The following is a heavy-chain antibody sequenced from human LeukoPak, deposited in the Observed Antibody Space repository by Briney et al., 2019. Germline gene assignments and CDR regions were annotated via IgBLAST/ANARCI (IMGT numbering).Heavy chain of an antibody. CDR1: GFTFSSSA. CDR3: ARVYDVLTGGFDH. Sequence: GGSLRLSCAASGFTFSSSAMSWVRQAPGKGLEWVSFISSSMISIHYADSVQGRFTISKDNARNILYLQMNSLRAEDTAVYYCARVYDVLTGGFDHWGQGALVTVSS. V-gene: IGHV3-21*01. D-gene: IGHD3-9*01. J-gene: IGHJ4*02. CDR2: ISSSMISI.